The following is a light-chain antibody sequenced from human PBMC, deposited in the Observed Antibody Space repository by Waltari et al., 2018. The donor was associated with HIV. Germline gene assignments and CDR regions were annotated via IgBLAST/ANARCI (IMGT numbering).Light chain of an antibody. CDR3: QQYDDWTV. CDR1: HGINNN. Sequence: EAVMTKSPATLSGSPGETATLSCRASHGINNNLAWYQQKPGQAPRLLIFDTSARATGIPDRFSGSGSGTEFTLTISSLQSEDFAVYYCQQYDDWTVFGGGTKVDIK. CDR2: DTS. J-gene: IGKJ4*01. V-gene: IGKV3-15*01.